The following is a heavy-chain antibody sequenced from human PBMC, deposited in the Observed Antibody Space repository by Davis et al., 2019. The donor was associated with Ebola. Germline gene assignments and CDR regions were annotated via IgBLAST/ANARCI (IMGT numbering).Heavy chain of an antibody. V-gene: IGHV3-23*01. CDR3: ANPFFYCSSTTCRDY. D-gene: IGHD2-2*01. J-gene: IGHJ4*02. CDR1: GFTLSTYG. CDR2: MSGSGGST. Sequence: PGGSLRLSCAASGFTLSTYGITWVRQAPGKGLEWVSGMSGSGGSTFYADSVKGRFTISRDDSKNTLYLQMNSLRAEDTAVYYCANPFFYCSSTTCRDYWGQGTLVTVSS.